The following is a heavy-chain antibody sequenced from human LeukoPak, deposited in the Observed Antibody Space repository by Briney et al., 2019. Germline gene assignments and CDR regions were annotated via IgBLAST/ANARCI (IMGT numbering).Heavy chain of an antibody. CDR2: ISYDGSNK. V-gene: IGHV3-30*18. Sequence: GGSLRLYCAASGFTFSSYGIHWVRQAPGQGLEWVAVISYDGSNKYYADSVKGRFTISRDNSKNTLYLQMNSLRAEDTAVYYCAKNGGYFYGYRYYFDYWGQGTLVTVSS. CDR3: AKNGGYFYGYRYYFDY. CDR1: GFTFSSYG. J-gene: IGHJ4*02. D-gene: IGHD5-18*01.